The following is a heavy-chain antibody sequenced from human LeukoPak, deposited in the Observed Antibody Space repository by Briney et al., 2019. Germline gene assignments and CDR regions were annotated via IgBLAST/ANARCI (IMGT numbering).Heavy chain of an antibody. CDR2: IYYSGST. CDR1: GDSISSGDYY. Sequence: SETLSLTCTVSGDSISSGDYYWRWVRQPRGKGLEWIVYIYYSGSTYYNPSLKSLVTISVDTSKNQFSLKLSSVTAADTAVYYCARYRLIAAAGTDAFDIWGQGTMVTVSS. CDR3: ARYRLIAAAGTDAFDI. V-gene: IGHV4-30-4*01. J-gene: IGHJ3*02. D-gene: IGHD6-13*01.